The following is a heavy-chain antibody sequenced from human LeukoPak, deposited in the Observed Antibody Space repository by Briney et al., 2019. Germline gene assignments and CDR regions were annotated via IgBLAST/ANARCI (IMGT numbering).Heavy chain of an antibody. CDR1: GGSISSSSYY. CDR3: ARGVLRYDFWSGYSDWFDP. J-gene: IGHJ5*02. D-gene: IGHD3-3*01. CDR2: INHSGST. Sequence: SETLSLTCTVSGGSISSSSYYWGWIRQPPGKGLEWIGEINHSGSTNYNPSLKSRVTISVDTSKNQFSLKLSSVTAADTAVYYCARGVLRYDFWSGYSDWFDPWGQGTLVTVSS. V-gene: IGHV4-39*07.